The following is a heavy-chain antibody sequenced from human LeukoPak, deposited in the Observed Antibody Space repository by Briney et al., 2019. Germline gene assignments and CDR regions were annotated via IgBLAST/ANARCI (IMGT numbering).Heavy chain of an antibody. D-gene: IGHD3-10*01. CDR2: IRNDGSDK. V-gene: IGHV3-30*02. Sequence: GGSLRLSCAASGFIFSTYGMHWVRQAPGRGLEWVAFIRNDGSDKYYAVSVKGRFTISRDNSKNTLYLQMNSLRAEDTALYYCAKDRAFGQFLWGNDYWGQGTLVTVSS. CDR1: GFIFSTYG. J-gene: IGHJ4*02. CDR3: AKDRAFGQFLWGNDY.